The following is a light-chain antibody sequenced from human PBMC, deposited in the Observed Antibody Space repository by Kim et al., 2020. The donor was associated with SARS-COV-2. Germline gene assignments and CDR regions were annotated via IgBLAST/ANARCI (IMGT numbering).Light chain of an antibody. CDR2: EDT. CDR3: QSYDNTNQV. J-gene: IGLJ3*02. CDR1: SGNIASNY. V-gene: IGLV6-57*04. Sequence: NFMLTQPHSVSESPGTTVTISCTRSSGNIASNYMQWYQQRPGSAPTIVIYEDTQRPSGVPDRFSGSIDSSSNSASLTISGLKTEDEADYYCQSYDNTNQVFGGGTQLTVL.